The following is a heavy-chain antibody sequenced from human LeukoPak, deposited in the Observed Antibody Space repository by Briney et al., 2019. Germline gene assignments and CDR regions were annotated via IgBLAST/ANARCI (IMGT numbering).Heavy chain of an antibody. J-gene: IGHJ3*02. CDR1: GFNFSSYG. D-gene: IGHD3-22*01. CDR3: AKNGGSGYYFVAFDI. Sequence: PGGSLRLSCAASGFNFSSYGMHWVRQAPGKGLEWVAVISYDGSNKYYADSVKGRFTISRDNSKNTLYLQMNSLRAEDTAVYYCAKNGGSGYYFVAFDIWGQGTMVTVSS. CDR2: ISYDGSNK. V-gene: IGHV3-30*18.